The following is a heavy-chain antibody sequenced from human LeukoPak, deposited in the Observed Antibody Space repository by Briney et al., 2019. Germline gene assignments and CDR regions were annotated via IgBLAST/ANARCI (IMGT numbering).Heavy chain of an antibody. CDR3: ARDRSGSYDAFDI. Sequence: PGRSLRLSCAASGLIFSSCGMHWVRQAPGKGLEWVAVVWNDGSNKYYADSVKGRFTISRDNPKNTLYLQMNSLRAEDTAVYYCARDRSGSYDAFDIWGQGTMVTVS. V-gene: IGHV3-33*01. D-gene: IGHD1-26*01. CDR1: GLIFSSCG. CDR2: VWNDGSNK. J-gene: IGHJ3*02.